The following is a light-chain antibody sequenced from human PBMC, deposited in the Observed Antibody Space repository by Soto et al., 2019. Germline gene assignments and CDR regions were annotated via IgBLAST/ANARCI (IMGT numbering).Light chain of an antibody. Sequence: DIQLTQSPSFLSASVGDRVTITCRASQGISSSLAWFQQKPGKAPKLLIYAASTLQSRVPSRFSGSGSGTDFTLTINSLQPEDFATYYCQQYNSWPLTFGGGTKVEIK. CDR2: AAS. CDR1: QGISSS. CDR3: QQYNSWPLT. J-gene: IGKJ4*01. V-gene: IGKV1-9*01.